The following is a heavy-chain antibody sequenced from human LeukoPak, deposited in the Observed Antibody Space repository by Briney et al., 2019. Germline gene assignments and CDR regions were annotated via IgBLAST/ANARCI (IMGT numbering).Heavy chain of an antibody. CDR3: ARDEYDTSGYFPTYFDY. J-gene: IGHJ4*02. CDR1: GFTFSIYW. D-gene: IGHD3-22*01. CDR2: IKQDGSDK. V-gene: IGHV3-7*05. Sequence: GGSLRLSCAASGFTFSIYWMTWVRQAPGKGLEWVANIKQDGSDKYYVDSVKGRFTISRDNAKNSLYLQMNSLRAEDTAVYYCARDEYDTSGYFPTYFDYWGQGTLVTVSS.